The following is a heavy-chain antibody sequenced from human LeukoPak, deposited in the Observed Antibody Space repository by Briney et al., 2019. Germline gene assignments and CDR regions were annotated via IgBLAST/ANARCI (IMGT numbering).Heavy chain of an antibody. CDR2: ISGSGGST. CDR3: AKGRLYYYYMDV. Sequence: GGSLRLSCAASGSTFSSNAESWVRQAPGKGLEWVSVISGSGGSTYYADSVRGRFTISRDNSKNTLYLQMNSLRAEDTAVYYCAKGRLYYYYMDVWGKGTTVTVSS. CDR1: GSTFSSNA. V-gene: IGHV3-23*01. J-gene: IGHJ6*03. D-gene: IGHD3-3*01.